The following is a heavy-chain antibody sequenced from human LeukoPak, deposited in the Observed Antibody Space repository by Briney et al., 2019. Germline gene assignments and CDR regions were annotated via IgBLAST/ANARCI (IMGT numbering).Heavy chain of an antibody. Sequence: GGSLRLSCAASGFTFSDHPMNWVRQAPGEGLEWVSYISGGSDSIYYADSVKGRFTISRDNAKNSLYLQMNSLRAEDTAVYYCARAKMFYYEGGTYYHAFDIWGQGTMVTVSS. D-gene: IGHD3-22*01. J-gene: IGHJ3*02. CDR2: ISGGSDSI. CDR3: ARAKMFYYEGGTYYHAFDI. CDR1: GFTFSDHP. V-gene: IGHV3-21*05.